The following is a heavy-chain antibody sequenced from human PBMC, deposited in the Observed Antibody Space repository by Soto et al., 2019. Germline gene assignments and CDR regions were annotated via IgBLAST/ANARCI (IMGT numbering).Heavy chain of an antibody. J-gene: IGHJ5*02. CDR2: IYYSGST. V-gene: IGHV4-61*01. CDR1: CGSVSSGSYY. CDR3: ARGVRTGFLYAGWFDP. Sequence: PSETLSLTCTVSCGSVSSGSYYWSWIRQPPGKGLEWIGYIYYSGSTNYNPSLKSRVTISVDTSKNQFSLKLSSVTAADTAVYYCARGVRTGFLYAGWFDPWGQGTLVTVSS. D-gene: IGHD2-2*01.